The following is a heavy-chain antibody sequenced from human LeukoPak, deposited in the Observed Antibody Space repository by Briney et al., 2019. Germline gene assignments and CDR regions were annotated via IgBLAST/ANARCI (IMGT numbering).Heavy chain of an antibody. J-gene: IGHJ4*02. D-gene: IGHD6-19*01. CDR1: GFTFSSYA. V-gene: IGHV3-23*01. CDR3: AGTDEAAVADHLFNY. Sequence: GGSLRLSCAASGFTFSSYAMSWVRQAPGKGLEWVSAISGSGGSTYYADSVKGRFTIYRDNSKNTLYLQMNSLRAEDTAVYYCAGTDEAAVADHLFNYWGQGTLVTVSS. CDR2: ISGSGGST.